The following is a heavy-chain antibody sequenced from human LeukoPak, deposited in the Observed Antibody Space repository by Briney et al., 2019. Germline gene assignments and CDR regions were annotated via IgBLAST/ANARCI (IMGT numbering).Heavy chain of an antibody. J-gene: IGHJ3*02. CDR1: GDTFTDYY. CDR2: INPNSGDT. V-gene: IGHV1-2*04. Sequence: ASVKVSCKASGDTFTDYYTHWVRQAPGQGLEWMGWINPNSGDTKYAQKFQGWVTMTRDTSISTAYMELSSLKSDGTAMYYCARGDAFDIWGQGTLVTISS. CDR3: ARGDAFDI.